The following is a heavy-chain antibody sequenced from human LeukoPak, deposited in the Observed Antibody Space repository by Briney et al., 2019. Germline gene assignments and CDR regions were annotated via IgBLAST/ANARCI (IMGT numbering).Heavy chain of an antibody. CDR2: IYYSGST. J-gene: IGHJ4*02. V-gene: IGHV4-39*07. CDR1: GGSISSSSYY. CDR3: ARDAYDSSGYYPLYYFDY. Sequence: SETLSLTCTVSGGSISSSSYYWGWIRQPPGKGLEWIGSIYYSGSTYYNPSLKSRVTISVDTSKNQFSLKLSSVTAADTAVYYCARDAYDSSGYYPLYYFDYWGQGTLVTVSS. D-gene: IGHD3-22*01.